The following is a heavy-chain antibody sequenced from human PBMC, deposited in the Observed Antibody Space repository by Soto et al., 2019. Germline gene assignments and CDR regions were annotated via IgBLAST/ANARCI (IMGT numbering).Heavy chain of an antibody. V-gene: IGHV1-3*01. D-gene: IGHD6-19*01. J-gene: IGHJ5*02. CDR2: INAGIGNT. CDR1: GYTFTSYA. Sequence: VASVKVSCKASGYTFTSYAIHWVRQAPGQRLEWMGWINAGIGNTKYSQKFQDRVNITWDTSASTVYLELSSLRSEDTAVFYCARVRYTSAWYSNPRFYDLWGQGTLVTVSS. CDR3: ARVRYTSAWYSNPRFYDL.